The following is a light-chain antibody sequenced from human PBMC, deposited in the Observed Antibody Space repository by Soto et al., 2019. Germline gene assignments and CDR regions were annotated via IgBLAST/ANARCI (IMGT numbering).Light chain of an antibody. CDR3: QQYGSPRWS. CDR2: GGS. Sequence: EIVLTQSPGTLSLSPGERATLSCRTSQSVSSTSFAWYVQKPGQAPRLLIYGGSSRAPGVPERFSGGGSGRDFTLTISSLEPEDFAVYYCQQYGSPRWSYGQGTKVEIK. CDR1: QSVSSTS. J-gene: IGKJ1*01. V-gene: IGKV3-20*01.